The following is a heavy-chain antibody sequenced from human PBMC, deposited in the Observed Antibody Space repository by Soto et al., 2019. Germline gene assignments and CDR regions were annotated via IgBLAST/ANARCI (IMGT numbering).Heavy chain of an antibody. J-gene: IGHJ3*01. CDR1: GYSFTSYW. CDR3: ARREYSSSPGAFDV. V-gene: IGHV5-51*01. D-gene: IGHD6-6*01. CDR2: IHPGDSDT. Sequence: GESLKISCKGSGYSFTSYWIGWVRQMPGKGLEWMGIIHPGDSDTRYSPSFQGQVTISADKSISTAYLQWSSLRASDTAMYYCARREYSSSPGAFDVWAQGTMVTVSS.